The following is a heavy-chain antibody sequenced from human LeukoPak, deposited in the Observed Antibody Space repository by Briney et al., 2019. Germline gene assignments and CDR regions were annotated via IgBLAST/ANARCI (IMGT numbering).Heavy chain of an antibody. J-gene: IGHJ6*03. Sequence: SETLSLTCTVSGGSISSYYWSWIRQPPGKGLEWIGEINHSGSTNYNPSLKSRVTISVDTSKNQFSLKLSSVTAADTAVYYCARAVGVVYYYYMDVWGKGTTVTVSS. V-gene: IGHV4-34*01. CDR3: ARAVGVVYYYYMDV. D-gene: IGHD2-15*01. CDR1: GGSISSYY. CDR2: INHSGST.